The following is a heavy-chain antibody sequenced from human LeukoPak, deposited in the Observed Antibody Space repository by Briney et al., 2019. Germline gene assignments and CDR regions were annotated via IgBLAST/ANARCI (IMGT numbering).Heavy chain of an antibody. CDR3: ARSDLYGDYPPGKY. D-gene: IGHD4-17*01. CDR2: INHSGST. J-gene: IGHJ4*02. Sequence: KPSETLSLTCAVYGGSFSGYYWSWIRQPPGKGLEWIGEINHSGSTNYNPSLKSRVTISIDTSKSQFSLKLSSVTVADTAVYYCARSDLYGDYPPGKYWGQGTLVTVSS. CDR1: GGSFSGYY. V-gene: IGHV4-34*01.